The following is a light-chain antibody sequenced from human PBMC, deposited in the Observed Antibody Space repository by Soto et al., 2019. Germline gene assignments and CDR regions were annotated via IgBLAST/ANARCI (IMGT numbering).Light chain of an antibody. V-gene: IGLV1-44*01. CDR1: SSNIGSNT. CDR3: ATWDDSLQSPL. Sequence: QSVLTQPPSASGTPGQTITISWSGSSSNIGSNTVHWYQQLPGTAPKLLIYSHDQRPSGVPDRFSGSKSGTSASLAISGLQSEDEADYYCATWDDSLQSPLFGGGTKLTAL. CDR2: SHD. J-gene: IGLJ3*02.